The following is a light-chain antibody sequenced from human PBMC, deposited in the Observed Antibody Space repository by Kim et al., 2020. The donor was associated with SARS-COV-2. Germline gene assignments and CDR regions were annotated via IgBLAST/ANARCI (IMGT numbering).Light chain of an antibody. CDR2: DIS. CDR3: QQYGTSPPYN. V-gene: IGKV3D-20*01. J-gene: IGKJ2*01. CDR1: QSVLNTY. Sequence: EIVLTQSPATLSLSPGERATLSCGASQSVLNTYLAWYQQKPGLAPRLLIYDISTRASGVPDRFSGSGSGTDFTLTISRLEPEDFAVYYCQQYGTSPPYNFGQGTKVDIK.